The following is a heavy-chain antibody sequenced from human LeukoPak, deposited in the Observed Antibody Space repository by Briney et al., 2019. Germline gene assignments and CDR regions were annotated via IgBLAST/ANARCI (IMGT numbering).Heavy chain of an antibody. V-gene: IGHV3-11*04. J-gene: IGHJ3*02. CDR3: ARALNDAFDI. Sequence: GRSLRLSCAASGFTFSDYYMGWIRQAPGKGLEWVSYISNSGSGTYYPDSVKGRFTISRDNAKKSLYLQVKSLRAEDTAVYYCARALNDAFDIWGQGTMVTVSS. CDR1: GFTFSDYY. CDR2: ISNSGSGT.